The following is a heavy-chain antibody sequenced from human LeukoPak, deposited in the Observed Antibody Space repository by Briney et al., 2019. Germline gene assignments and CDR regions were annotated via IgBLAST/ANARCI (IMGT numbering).Heavy chain of an antibody. D-gene: IGHD6-13*01. CDR3: ARGGGSSWCLDC. CDR1: GFTFSSYK. J-gene: IGHJ4*02. V-gene: IGHV3-48*03. Sequence: GGSLRLSCAASGFTFSSYKMNWVRQAPGKGLEWVSYISTSDTTIHYADSVKGRFTISRDNAKNSLYLQMNSLRVEDTAVYYCARGGGSSWCLDCWGQGTLVTVSS. CDR2: ISTSDTTI.